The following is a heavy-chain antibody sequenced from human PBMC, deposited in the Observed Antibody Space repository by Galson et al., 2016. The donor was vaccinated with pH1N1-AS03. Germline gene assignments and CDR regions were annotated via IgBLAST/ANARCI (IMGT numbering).Heavy chain of an antibody. Sequence: SLRLSCAASGFTINKYGMHWVRQAPGKGLEWVAIIWNDGGTTHYADSVKGRFTISRDNSKNTLYLQINSLRAEDTAVYYCVRDDDSSGYYPDPWGRGTLVTVSS. D-gene: IGHD3-22*01. CDR1: GFTINKYG. V-gene: IGHV3-33*01. CDR2: IWNDGGTT. CDR3: VRDDDSSGYYPDP. J-gene: IGHJ5*02.